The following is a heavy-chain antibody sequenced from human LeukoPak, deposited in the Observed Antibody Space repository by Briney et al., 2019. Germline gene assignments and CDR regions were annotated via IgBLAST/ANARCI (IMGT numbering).Heavy chain of an antibody. D-gene: IGHD3-22*01. CDR2: ISAYNGNT. Sequence: ASVKVSCKASGYTFTSYGISWVRQAPGQGLEWMGWISAYNGNTNYAQKLQGRVTMTTDTSTSTAYMELRSLRSDDTAVYYCARVGPDITMIVVVITGAFDIWGQGTMVTVSS. CDR1: GYTFTSYG. CDR3: ARVGPDITMIVVVITGAFDI. V-gene: IGHV1-18*01. J-gene: IGHJ3*02.